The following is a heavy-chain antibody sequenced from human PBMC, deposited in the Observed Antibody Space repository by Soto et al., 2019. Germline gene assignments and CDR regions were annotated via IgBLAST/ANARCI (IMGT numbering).Heavy chain of an antibody. V-gene: IGHV3-23*01. CDR3: AKGYISRGGYYFDY. D-gene: IGHD3-10*01. Sequence: GGSLRLSCAASGFTFSSYAMSWVRQAPGKGLEWVSAISGSGGSTYYADPVKGRFTISRDNSKNTLYLQMNSLRAEDTAVYYCAKGYISRGGYYFDYWGQGTLVTAPQ. CDR2: ISGSGGST. J-gene: IGHJ4*02. CDR1: GFTFSSYA.